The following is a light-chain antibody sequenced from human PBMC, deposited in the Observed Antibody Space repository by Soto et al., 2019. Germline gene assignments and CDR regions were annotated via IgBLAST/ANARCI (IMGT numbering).Light chain of an antibody. CDR1: QSVLHSSNKMNY. CDR3: QQYYTTPPYT. Sequence: DIVMTQSPDSLAVSLGERATINCKSRQSVLHSSNKMNYLAWYQQKPGQPPKLLIYWASTRESGVPDRFSGSGSGTDFTLTISSLQAEDVAVYYCQQYYTTPPYTFGQGTKLEIK. J-gene: IGKJ2*01. CDR2: WAS. V-gene: IGKV4-1*01.